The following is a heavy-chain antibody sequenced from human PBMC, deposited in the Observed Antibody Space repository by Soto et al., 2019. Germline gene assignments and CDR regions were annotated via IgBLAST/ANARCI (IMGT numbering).Heavy chain of an antibody. CDR2: ISYDGSNK. J-gene: IGHJ4*02. CDR3: ARGHYYDSSGPFDY. CDR1: GFTFSSYA. D-gene: IGHD3-22*01. V-gene: IGHV3-30-3*01. Sequence: GSLRLSCAAPGFTFSSYAMHWVRQAPGKGLEWVAVISYDGSNKYYADSVKGRFTISRDNSKNTLYLQMNSLRAEDTAVYYCARGHYYDSSGPFDYWGQGTLVTVSS.